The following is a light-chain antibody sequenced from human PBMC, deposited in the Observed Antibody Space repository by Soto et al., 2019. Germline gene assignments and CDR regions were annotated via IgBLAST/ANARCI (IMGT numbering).Light chain of an antibody. J-gene: IGKJ4*01. CDR3: QQCSWHPFTVT. Sequence: EIVLTQSPATLSLSPGETATLSCRASQSVSSSLAWYQQKPGQTPRLLIYDASNRATGIPARFSGSGSGTEYTLTISSLQSEDSAVYYCQQCSWHPFTVTFGGGTKVEIK. CDR2: DAS. CDR1: QSVSSS. V-gene: IGKV3-11*01.